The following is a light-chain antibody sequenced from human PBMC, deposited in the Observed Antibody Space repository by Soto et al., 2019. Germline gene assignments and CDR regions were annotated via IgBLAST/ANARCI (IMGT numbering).Light chain of an antibody. CDR2: DAS. CDR1: QSISSW. CDR3: QQYNSYAWCK. V-gene: IGKV1-5*01. Sequence: DIQMTQSPSTLSASVGDRVTITFRASQSISSWLAWYQQKPGKAPKLLIYDASSLESGVPSRFSGSGSGTEFTLTISSLQPDDFATYYCQQYNSYAWCKFGQGTKVEIK. J-gene: IGKJ1*01.